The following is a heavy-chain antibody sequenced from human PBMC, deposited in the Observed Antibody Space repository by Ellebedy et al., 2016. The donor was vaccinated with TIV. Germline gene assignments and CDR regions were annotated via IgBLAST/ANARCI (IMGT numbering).Heavy chain of an antibody. Sequence: GESLKISXAASGFTVSSNYMSWVRQAPGKGLEWVSVIYSGGSTYYADSVKGRFTISRDNAKNSLYLQMNSLRDEDTAVYYCARGGFESTGIVVVPAGLDYWGQGTLVTVSS. J-gene: IGHJ4*02. CDR3: ARGGFESTGIVVVPAGLDY. CDR2: IYSGGST. V-gene: IGHV3-53*01. CDR1: GFTVSSNY. D-gene: IGHD2-2*01.